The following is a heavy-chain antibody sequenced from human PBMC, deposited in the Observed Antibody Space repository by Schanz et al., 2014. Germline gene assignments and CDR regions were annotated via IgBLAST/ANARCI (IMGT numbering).Heavy chain of an antibody. CDR1: GYTFTRSG. J-gene: IGHJ4*02. D-gene: IGHD1-26*01. CDR3: ARDQDQWDGNYLDY. CDR2: IGGSDGNT. Sequence: QVQLVQSGGEVKTPGASVKVSCKASGYTFTRSGISWVRQAPGQGLEWMGWIGGSDGNTNFAQKIQGRDTRTTDTSTSTVYMELRSLTSDDSAVYYCARDQDQWDGNYLDYWGQGTLVTVSS. V-gene: IGHV1-18*01.